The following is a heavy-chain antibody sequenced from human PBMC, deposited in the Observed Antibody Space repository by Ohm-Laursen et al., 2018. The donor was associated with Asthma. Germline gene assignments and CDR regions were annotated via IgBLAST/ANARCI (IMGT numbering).Heavy chain of an antibody. V-gene: IGHV4-30-2*01. CDR1: GGSISSGGYS. Sequence: SQTLSLTCAVSGGSISSGGYSWSWIRQPPGKGLEWIGYIYHSGSTYYNPSLKSRVTISVDRSKNQFSLKLSSVTAADTAVYYCARNSYDSSGYSFDYWGQGTLVTVSS. J-gene: IGHJ4*02. D-gene: IGHD3-22*01. CDR3: ARNSYDSSGYSFDY. CDR2: IYHSGST.